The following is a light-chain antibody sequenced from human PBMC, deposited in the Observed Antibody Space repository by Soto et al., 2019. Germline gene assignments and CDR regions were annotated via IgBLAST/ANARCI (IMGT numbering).Light chain of an antibody. CDR1: QSISSW. CDR2: KAS. CDR3: QQYNSSLGT. J-gene: IGKJ1*01. Sequence: DIQMTQSPSTLSASVGDRVTITCRASQSISSWLAWYQQKPGKAPKLLISKASSLESGVPSRFSGSGSGTEFTLTISSLQPDDFATYYCQQYNSSLGTFGQGTKVEIK. V-gene: IGKV1-5*03.